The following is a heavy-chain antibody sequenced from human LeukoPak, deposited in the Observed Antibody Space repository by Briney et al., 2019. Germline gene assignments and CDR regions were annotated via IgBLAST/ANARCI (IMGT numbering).Heavy chain of an antibody. J-gene: IGHJ2*01. CDR2: ISSSGSTI. Sequence: GGSLRLSCAASGFTFSSYEMSWVRQAPGKGLEWVSYISSSGSTIYYADSVKGRFTISRDNSKNTLYLQMNSLRAEDTAVYYCAKDTASSWWYFDLWGRGTLVTVSS. CDR1: GFTFSSYE. V-gene: IGHV3-48*03. CDR3: AKDTASSWWYFDL. D-gene: IGHD5-18*01.